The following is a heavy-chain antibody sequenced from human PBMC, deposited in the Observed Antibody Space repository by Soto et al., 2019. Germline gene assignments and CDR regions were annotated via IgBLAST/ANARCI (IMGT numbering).Heavy chain of an antibody. Sequence: ASVKVSCKASGYTFTGYYVLWVRQAPGQGPECMGWIHPYTGGTNYAQKFQGRVTMTRDTSISTAYMELSKLISDETAVYYCATQFHHCGGDCYRGPYFGMDVWGQGTTVTVSS. V-gene: IGHV1-2*02. CDR2: IHPYTGGT. CDR1: GYTFTGYY. D-gene: IGHD2-21*02. CDR3: ATQFHHCGGDCYRGPYFGMDV. J-gene: IGHJ6*02.